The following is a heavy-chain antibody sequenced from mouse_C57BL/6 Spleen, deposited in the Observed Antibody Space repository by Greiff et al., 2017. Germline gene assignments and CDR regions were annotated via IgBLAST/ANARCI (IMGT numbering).Heavy chain of an antibody. Sequence: QVHVKQSGAELVKPGASVKLSCKASGYTFTEYTIHWVKQRSGQGLEWIGWFYPGSGSIKYNEKFKDKATLTADKSSSTVYMELSRLTSEDSAVYFCARHGEADGYYLHYYAMDYWGQGTSVTVSS. V-gene: IGHV1-62-2*01. CDR1: GYTFTEYT. CDR3: ARHGEADGYYLHYYAMDY. D-gene: IGHD2-3*01. CDR2: FYPGSGSI. J-gene: IGHJ4*01.